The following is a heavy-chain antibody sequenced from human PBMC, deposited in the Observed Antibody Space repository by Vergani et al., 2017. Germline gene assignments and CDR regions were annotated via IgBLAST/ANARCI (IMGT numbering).Heavy chain of an antibody. CDR2: IHPADSDT. D-gene: IGHD3-22*01. V-gene: IGHV5-51*01. Sequence: EVQLVQSGAEVKKPGESLKISCQISWYSFTNYWIGWVRQMPGKGLEWMGIIHPADSDTRYSPSFQGQVTISVDKSISTAYRQRSSLRASDSAMYYCARLYGRDSSGSKYFDYWGQGTLVTVSS. CDR1: WYSFTNYW. CDR3: ARLYGRDSSGSKYFDY. J-gene: IGHJ4*02.